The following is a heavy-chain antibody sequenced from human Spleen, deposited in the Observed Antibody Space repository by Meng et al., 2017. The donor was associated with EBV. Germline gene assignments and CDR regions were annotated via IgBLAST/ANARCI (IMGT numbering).Heavy chain of an antibody. Sequence: QGQGVQSGVEVKKPGASVKVSCRASGYTCTNYDIPWVRRASGQGLEWMGGMNPNSGDTDLAQKFQGRVTMTRNTSLRTAYLELTSLKSDDTAVYYCSREESGYVVPRGDLANLDNWGRGTLVTVSS. CDR1: GYTCTNYD. CDR3: SREESGYVVPRGDLANLDN. J-gene: IGHJ4*02. D-gene: IGHD5-12*01. V-gene: IGHV1-8*01. CDR2: MNPNSGDT.